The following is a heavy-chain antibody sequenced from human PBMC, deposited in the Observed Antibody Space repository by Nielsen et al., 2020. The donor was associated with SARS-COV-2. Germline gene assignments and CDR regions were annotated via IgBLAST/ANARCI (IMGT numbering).Heavy chain of an antibody. CDR3: AKRSLFSSNYYYGLDV. CDR1: GFTFRSYA. D-gene: IGHD2-21*01. CDR2: IGGGGART. V-gene: IGHV3-23*01. Sequence: GGSLRLSCAASGFTFRSYAMNWVRQAPGKGLEWVSGIGGGGARTFYADSVKGRFTVSRDNSKNTLYLQMNILRAEDTAVYYCAKRSLFSSNYYYGLDVWGQGTTVIVPS. J-gene: IGHJ6*02.